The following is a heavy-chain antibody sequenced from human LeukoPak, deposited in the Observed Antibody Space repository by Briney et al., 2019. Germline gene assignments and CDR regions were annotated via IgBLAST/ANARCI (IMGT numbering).Heavy chain of an antibody. J-gene: IGHJ6*02. Sequence: ASVKVSCKASGYTFTSYYMHWVRQAPGQGLEWMGIINPSGGSTSYAQKFQGGVTMTRDTSTSTVYMELSSLRSEDTAVYYCARGSYSSSRPYYYGMDVWGQGTTVTVSS. CDR2: INPSGGST. D-gene: IGHD6-13*01. CDR3: ARGSYSSSRPYYYGMDV. CDR1: GYTFTSYY. V-gene: IGHV1-46*01.